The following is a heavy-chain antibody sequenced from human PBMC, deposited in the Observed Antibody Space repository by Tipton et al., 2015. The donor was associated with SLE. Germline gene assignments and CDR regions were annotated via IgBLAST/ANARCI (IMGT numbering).Heavy chain of an antibody. CDR3: ARMRGGYNAHH. J-gene: IGHJ5*02. CDR1: GASISTASYY. Sequence: TLSLTCSVSGASISTASYYWSWIRQPAGERLEWIGRVSSSGSTNYNPSVRSRVSISLDTSKNQFSLKVKSVTTADTAVYYCARMRGGYNAHHWGQGILVTVSS. V-gene: IGHV4-61*02. CDR2: VSSSGST. D-gene: IGHD5-24*01.